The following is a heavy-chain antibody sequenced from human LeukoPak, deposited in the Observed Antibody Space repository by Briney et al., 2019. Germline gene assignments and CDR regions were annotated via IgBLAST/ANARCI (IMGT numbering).Heavy chain of an antibody. V-gene: IGHV3-66*01. CDR1: GFTVSSNY. CDR3: ARELYGPTDRWGYSYGNVDY. Sequence: GGSLTLSCAASGFTVSSNYMSWVRHAPGKGLEWVSVIYSGGSTYYADSVKGRFTISRDNSKNTLYLQMNSLRAEDTAVYYCARELYGPTDRWGYSYGNVDYWGQGTLVTVSA. D-gene: IGHD5-18*01. J-gene: IGHJ4*02. CDR2: IYSGGST.